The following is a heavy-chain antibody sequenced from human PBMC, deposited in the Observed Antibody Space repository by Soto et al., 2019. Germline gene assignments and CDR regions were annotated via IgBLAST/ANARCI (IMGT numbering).Heavy chain of an antibody. D-gene: IGHD5-18*01. Sequence: QLQLQESGPGLVKPSETLSLTCTVSGGSISSSSYYWGWIRQPPGKGLEWIGSIYYSGSTYYNPSLKSRVTISVDTSKNQFSLKLSSVTAADTAVYYCASPGYSYGSLYYYYGMDVWGQGTKVTV. CDR3: ASPGYSYGSLYYYYGMDV. J-gene: IGHJ6*02. V-gene: IGHV4-39*01. CDR2: IYYSGST. CDR1: GGSISSSSYY.